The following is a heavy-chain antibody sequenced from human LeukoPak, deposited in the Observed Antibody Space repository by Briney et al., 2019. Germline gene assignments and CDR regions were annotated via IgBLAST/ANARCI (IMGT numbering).Heavy chain of an antibody. CDR3: ARHLPLHYSSSLGYFQH. Sequence: PSETLSLTCTVSGGSISSSSYYWGWIRQPPGKGLEWIGSIYYSGSTYYNPSLKSRATISVDTSKNQFSLKLSSVTAADTAVYYCARHLPLHYSSSLGYFQHWGQGTLVTVSS. D-gene: IGHD6-13*01. V-gene: IGHV4-39*01. J-gene: IGHJ1*01. CDR1: GGSISSSSYY. CDR2: IYYSGST.